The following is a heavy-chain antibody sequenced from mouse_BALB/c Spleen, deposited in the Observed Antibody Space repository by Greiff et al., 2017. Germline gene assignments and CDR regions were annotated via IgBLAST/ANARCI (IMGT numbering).Heavy chain of an antibody. CDR2: ISYSGST. Sequence: EVMLVESGPGLVKPSQSLSLTCTVTGYSITSDYAWNWIRQFPGNKLEWMGYISYSGSTSYNPSLKSRISITRDTSKNQFFLQLNSVTTEDTATYYCARGMITTGFAYWGQGTLVTVSA. D-gene: IGHD2-4*01. CDR1: GYSITSDYA. CDR3: ARGMITTGFAY. J-gene: IGHJ3*01. V-gene: IGHV3-2*02.